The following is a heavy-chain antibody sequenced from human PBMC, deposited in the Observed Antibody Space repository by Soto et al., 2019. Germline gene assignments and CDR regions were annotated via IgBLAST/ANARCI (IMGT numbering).Heavy chain of an antibody. CDR3: AKEPRGGTYCGGDCHNWFDP. CDR2: ISGSGGST. V-gene: IGHV3-23*01. D-gene: IGHD2-21*02. Sequence: PGGSLRLSCAASGFTFSSYAMSWVRQAPGKGLEWVSAISGSGGSTYYADSVKGRFTISRDNSKNTLYLQMNSLRAEDTAVYYCAKEPRGGTYCGGDCHNWFDPWGQGTLVTVSS. J-gene: IGHJ5*02. CDR1: GFTFSSYA.